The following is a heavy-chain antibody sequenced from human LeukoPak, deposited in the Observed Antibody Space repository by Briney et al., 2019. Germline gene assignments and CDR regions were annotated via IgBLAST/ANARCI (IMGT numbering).Heavy chain of an antibody. D-gene: IGHD3-22*01. CDR1: GFTFSDYY. J-gene: IGHJ4*02. V-gene: IGHV3-11*06. CDR2: ISSSSDYT. Sequence: GGSLRLSCAASGFTFSDYYMSWIRQAPGKGLEWVSYISSSSDYTKYADSVKGRFTISRDNAKNSVLLRMNSLRAEDTAVYYCARDPRYDSGAYTFDYWGQGTLVTVSS. CDR3: ARDPRYDSGAYTFDY.